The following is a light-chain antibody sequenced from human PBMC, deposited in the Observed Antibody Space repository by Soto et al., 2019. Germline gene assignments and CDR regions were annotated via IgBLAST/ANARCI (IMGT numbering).Light chain of an antibody. V-gene: IGKV3-20*01. CDR1: QSVGGNS. Sequence: ETVLTQSPGTLSLSPGERATVSCRASQSVGGNSLAWYQQRPGQAPRLLIYDTSKRATGIPDRFSGSGSGTDFTLTISRLEPADFAVYYCQQYQNPPRTFGQGTKVEIK. CDR2: DTS. J-gene: IGKJ1*01. CDR3: QQYQNPPRT.